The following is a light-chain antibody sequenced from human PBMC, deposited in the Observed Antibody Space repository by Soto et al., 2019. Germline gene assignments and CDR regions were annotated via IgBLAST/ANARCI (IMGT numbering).Light chain of an antibody. CDR2: DNN. V-gene: IGLV1-51*01. CDR3: ATWDDSLNGPGV. CDR1: SSNIENNY. Sequence: QSVLTQPPSVSAAPGQRVTISCSGSSSNIENNYVSWYQQLPGTAPKLLIYDNNKRPSGIPDRFSGSKSATSATLGITGLQTGDEADYYCATWDDSLNGPGVFGTGTKLTVL. J-gene: IGLJ1*01.